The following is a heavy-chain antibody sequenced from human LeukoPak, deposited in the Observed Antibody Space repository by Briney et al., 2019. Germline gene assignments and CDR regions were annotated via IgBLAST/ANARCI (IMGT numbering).Heavy chain of an antibody. Sequence: GASVKVSCKASGYTFTSYGISWVRQATGQGLEWMGWMNPNSGNTGYAQKFQGRVTMTRNTSISTAYMELSSLRSEDTAVYYCARMYYYDSGTSNSDNWFDPWGQGTLVTVSS. CDR3: ARMYYYDSGTSNSDNWFDP. J-gene: IGHJ5*02. CDR1: GYTFTSYG. CDR2: MNPNSGNT. V-gene: IGHV1-8*02. D-gene: IGHD3-10*01.